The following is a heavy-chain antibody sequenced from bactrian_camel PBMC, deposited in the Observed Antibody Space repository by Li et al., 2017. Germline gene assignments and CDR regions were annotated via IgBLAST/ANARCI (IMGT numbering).Heavy chain of an antibody. J-gene: IGHJ4*01. CDR2: INRGGDMS. V-gene: IGHV3S1*01. CDR1: GFTFFVYL. Sequence: VESGGGSIQVGGSLRLSCAASGFTFFVYLMYWVRQRPGKGLEWVSNINRGGDMSYYADSVKGRFTISRDNAENTVYLRMNSLKSEDTGVYYCVKEPESGGPLGQGTQVTVS.